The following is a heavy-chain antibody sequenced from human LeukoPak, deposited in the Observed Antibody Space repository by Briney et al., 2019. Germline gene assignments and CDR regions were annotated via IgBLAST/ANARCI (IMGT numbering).Heavy chain of an antibody. D-gene: IGHD6-19*01. CDR2: ISYDGSNK. J-gene: IGHJ4*02. CDR3: ARDRYSSGWLFGYYFDY. Sequence: GGSLRLSCAASGFTFSSYAMHWVRQAPGKGLEWVAVISYDGSNKYYADSVKGRFTISRDNSKNTLYLQMNSLRAEDTAVYYCARDRYSSGWLFGYYFDYWGQGTLVTVSS. CDR1: GFTFSSYA. V-gene: IGHV3-30-3*01.